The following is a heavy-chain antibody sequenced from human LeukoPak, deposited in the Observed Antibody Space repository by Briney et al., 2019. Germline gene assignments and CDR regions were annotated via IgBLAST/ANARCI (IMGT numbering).Heavy chain of an antibody. Sequence: HAGGSLRLSCAASGFTFSSYGIHWVRQAPGKGLEWVAVVSYDGGYKYYADSVKGRFNISRDNSKNTLYLQMNGLRAEDTAVYYCAKGYSSGWAYPIDYWGQGTLVTVSS. CDR3: AKGYSSGWAYPIDY. D-gene: IGHD6-19*01. CDR1: GFTFSSYG. V-gene: IGHV3-30*18. CDR2: VSYDGGYK. J-gene: IGHJ4*02.